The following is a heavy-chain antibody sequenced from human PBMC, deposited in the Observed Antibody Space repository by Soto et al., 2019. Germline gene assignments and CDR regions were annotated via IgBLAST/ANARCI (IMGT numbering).Heavy chain of an antibody. V-gene: IGHV5-10-1*01. CDR2: IDPSDSCT. CDR3: ARHSGRYCTNGVCSNWFDP. CDR1: GYSFTSYW. J-gene: IGHJ5*02. Sequence: GESLKISCKGSGYSFTSYWISWVRQMPGKGLEWMGRIDPSDSCTNYSPSFQGHVTISADKSISTAYLQWSSLKASDTAMYHCARHSGRYCTNGVCSNWFDPWDQGTLVTVSS. D-gene: IGHD2-8*01.